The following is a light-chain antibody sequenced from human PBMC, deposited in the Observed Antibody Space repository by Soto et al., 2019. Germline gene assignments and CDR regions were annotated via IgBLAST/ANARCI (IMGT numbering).Light chain of an antibody. Sequence: EIVMTHSPATLSVSPGERATLSCRASQSVSSNLAWYQQKPGQAPRLLIYGASTRATGIPARFSGSGSGTEFTLTISSLQSEDFAVYYCQQYNNWPWTFGPGTKV. CDR3: QQYNNWPWT. CDR1: QSVSSN. CDR2: GAS. J-gene: IGKJ1*01. V-gene: IGKV3-15*01.